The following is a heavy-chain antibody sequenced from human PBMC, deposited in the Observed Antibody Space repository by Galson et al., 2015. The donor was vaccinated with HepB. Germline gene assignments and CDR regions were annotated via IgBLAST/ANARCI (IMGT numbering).Heavy chain of an antibody. D-gene: IGHD3-3*02. CDR2: IYYTGTT. J-gene: IGHJ6*02. Sequence: LSLTCTVSGGSMRSGDYYWSWIRQPPGKGLEWIGYIYYTGTTYYNPSLKSRLALSADTSRSQFSLKLSSVTAADTAVYYCVRDSTRLYGIDVWGQGTTVTVSS. V-gene: IGHV4-30-4*01. CDR1: GGSMRSGDYY. CDR3: VRDSTRLYGIDV.